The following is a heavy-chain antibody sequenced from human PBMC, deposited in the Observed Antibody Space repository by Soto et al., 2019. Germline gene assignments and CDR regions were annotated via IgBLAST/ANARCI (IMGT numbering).Heavy chain of an antibody. J-gene: IGHJ5*02. D-gene: IGHD5-18*01. Sequence: SDSLSLTSAVSGYSISSGYDWGWSRQPPGKGLEWIGSIYHSGRTYYNPSLKIRVTISVDTSKNQFSLKLSSVTAADTAVYYCARDVDTAMMSWFDPWGQGTLVTVSS. CDR1: GYSISSGYD. CDR2: IYHSGRT. V-gene: IGHV4-38-2*02. CDR3: ARDVDTAMMSWFDP.